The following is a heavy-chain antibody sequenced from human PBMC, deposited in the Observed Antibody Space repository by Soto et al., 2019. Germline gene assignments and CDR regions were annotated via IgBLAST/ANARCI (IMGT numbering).Heavy chain of an antibody. D-gene: IGHD2-15*01. CDR1: GFTFSSYS. CDR2: ISSSSSYI. V-gene: IGHV3-21*01. CDR3: ARDPCSGGSCYSNWFDP. Sequence: GGSLRLSCAASGFTFSSYSMNWVRQAPGKGLEWVSSISSSSSYIYYADSVKGRFTISRDNAKNSLYLQMNSLGAEDTAVYYCARDPCSGGSCYSNWFDPWGQGTLVTVSS. J-gene: IGHJ5*02.